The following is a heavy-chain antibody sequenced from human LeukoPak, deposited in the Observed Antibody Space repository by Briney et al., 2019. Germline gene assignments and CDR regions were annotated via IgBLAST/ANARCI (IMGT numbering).Heavy chain of an antibody. CDR2: IKSDGSET. CDR3: AREPHISQMMFADDH. Sequence: GGSLRLSCRASGFTFNNYWMSWVRQAPGKGLEWVANIKSDGSETYYVDSVKGRFTISRDNADNSLYLQMSRLRADDTAVYYCAREPHISQMMFADDHWGQGILVTVSS. J-gene: IGHJ4*02. CDR1: GFTFNNYW. D-gene: IGHD3/OR15-3a*01. V-gene: IGHV3-7*01.